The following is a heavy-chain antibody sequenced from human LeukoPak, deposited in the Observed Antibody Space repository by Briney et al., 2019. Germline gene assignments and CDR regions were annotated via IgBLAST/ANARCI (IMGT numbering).Heavy chain of an antibody. J-gene: IGHJ4*02. Sequence: AGGSLRLSCAASGFTFSSYSMNWVRQAPGKGLEWVANIKQDGSEKYYVDSVKGRFTISRDNAKNSLYLQMNSLRAEDTAVYYCARETIAALDYWGQGTLVTVSS. CDR1: GFTFSSYS. D-gene: IGHD6-13*01. V-gene: IGHV3-7*01. CDR3: ARETIAALDY. CDR2: IKQDGSEK.